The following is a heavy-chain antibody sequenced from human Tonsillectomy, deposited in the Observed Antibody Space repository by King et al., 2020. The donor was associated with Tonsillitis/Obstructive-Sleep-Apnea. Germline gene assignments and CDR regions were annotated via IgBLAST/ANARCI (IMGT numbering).Heavy chain of an antibody. D-gene: IGHD3-3*01. Sequence: VQLQQWGAGLLKPSETLSLTCAVYGGSFSGYYWSWMRQPPGKGLEWIGEINHSGSTNYNPSLKSRVTISVDTSKNQFSLKLSSVTAADTAVYYCARRPHRITIFGVVTKKGGFEYWGQGTLVTVSS. J-gene: IGHJ4*02. CDR3: ARRPHRITIFGVVTKKGGFEY. CDR1: GGSFSGYY. CDR2: INHSGST. V-gene: IGHV4-34*01.